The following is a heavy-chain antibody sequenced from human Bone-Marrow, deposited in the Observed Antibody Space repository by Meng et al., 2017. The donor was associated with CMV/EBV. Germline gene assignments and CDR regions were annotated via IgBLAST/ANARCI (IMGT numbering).Heavy chain of an antibody. CDR1: GGTFSSYD. V-gene: IGHV1-8*03. D-gene: IGHD6-6*01. CDR2: MNPNSGNT. J-gene: IGHJ4*02. Sequence: ASVKVSCKASGGTFSSYDINWVRQATGQGLEWMGWMNPNSGNTGYAQKFQGRVTITRNTSISTAYMELSSLRSEDTAVYYCARFGYSSSSSYDYWGQGTLVTVSS. CDR3: ARFGYSSSSSYDY.